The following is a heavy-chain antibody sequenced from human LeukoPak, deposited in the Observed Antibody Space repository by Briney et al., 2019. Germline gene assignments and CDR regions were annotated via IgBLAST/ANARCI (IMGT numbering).Heavy chain of an antibody. V-gene: IGHV3-7*01. CDR3: ARDHLSSGSSPDYYYYYYMDV. CDR1: GFTFSTYR. Sequence: GGSLRLSCAASGFTFSTYRMSWVRQAPGKGLEWVANIKQDGSEKHYVDSVKGRFTISRDNAKNTLYLQMNSLRAEDTAVYYCARDHLSSGSSPDYYYYYYMDVWGKGTTVTISS. J-gene: IGHJ6*03. CDR2: IKQDGSEK. D-gene: IGHD6-19*01.